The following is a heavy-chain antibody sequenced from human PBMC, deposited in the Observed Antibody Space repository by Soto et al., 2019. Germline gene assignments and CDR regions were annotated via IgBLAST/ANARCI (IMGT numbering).Heavy chain of an antibody. CDR1: GFTFSSYW. J-gene: IGHJ4*02. V-gene: IGHV3-74*01. CDR2: TNSDGSDT. Sequence: EVQLVESGGGLVQPGGSLRLSCAASGFTFSSYWMYWVRQAPGKGLVWVSRTNSDGSDTSYADSVKGRFTISRDNAKNTLYVHMNSLRAEDTAVYYCARDRGWSLFDYWGQGTLVTVSS. CDR3: ARDRGWSLFDY. D-gene: IGHD6-19*01.